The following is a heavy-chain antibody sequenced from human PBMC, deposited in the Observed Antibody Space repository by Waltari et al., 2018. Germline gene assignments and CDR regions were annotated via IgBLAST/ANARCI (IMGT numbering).Heavy chain of an antibody. CDR1: GFTFITYA. D-gene: IGHD4-17*01. CDR3: ANRGLDYGDQGKDY. CDR2: LLYSDGTT. J-gene: IGHJ4*02. Sequence: EVQLLESGGGSVQPGGSLRLSCAASGFTFITYAMTWVRQAPGKGLEWVSLLYSDGTTYYADSVKGRFSVSIDNSKNTLYLQMNSLRVEDTAIYYCANRGLDYGDQGKDYWGQGTLVTVSS. V-gene: IGHV3-23*03.